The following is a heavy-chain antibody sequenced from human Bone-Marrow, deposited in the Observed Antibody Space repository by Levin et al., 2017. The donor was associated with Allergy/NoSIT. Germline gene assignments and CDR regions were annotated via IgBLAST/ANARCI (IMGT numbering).Heavy chain of an antibody. CDR1: GVSVSSNY. J-gene: IGHJ4*02. Sequence: TGGSLRLSCAASGVSVSSNYMTWVRQAPGRGLEWVSLIYSGGTTYYADSVKGRFTISRDSSKNTVYLQMNSLKADDTAVYYCARNVPVTDLGYWGQGTLVTVSS. V-gene: IGHV3-53*01. CDR2: IYSGGTT. D-gene: IGHD1-14*01. CDR3: ARNVPVTDLGY.